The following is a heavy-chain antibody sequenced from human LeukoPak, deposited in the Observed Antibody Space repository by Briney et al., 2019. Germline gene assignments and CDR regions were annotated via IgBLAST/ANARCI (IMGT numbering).Heavy chain of an antibody. V-gene: IGHV4-31*09. CDR1: GGSISSGGYY. J-gene: IGHJ4*02. D-gene: IGHD6-13*01. CDR2: IYYSGST. Sequence: SETLSLTCTVSGGSISSGGYYWSWIRQHPGKGLEWIGYIYYSGSTYYNPSLKSRVTISVDKSKNQFSLKLSSVTAADTAVYYCATTIAAAGVDYWGQGTLVTVSS. CDR3: ATTIAAAGVDY.